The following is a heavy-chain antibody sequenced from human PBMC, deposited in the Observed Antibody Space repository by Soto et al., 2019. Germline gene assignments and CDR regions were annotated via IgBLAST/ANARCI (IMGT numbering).Heavy chain of an antibody. CDR2: INAGNGNT. J-gene: IGHJ6*02. Sequence: XSVKVSSKASGYAFTSYAMHLVRQSPGQRLEWMGWINAGNGNTKYSQKFQGRVTITRDTSASTAYMELSSMRSEDTAVYYCATDGHYYYGMDVWGQGTTVTVSS. CDR3: ATDGHYYYGMDV. CDR1: GYAFTSYA. V-gene: IGHV1-3*01.